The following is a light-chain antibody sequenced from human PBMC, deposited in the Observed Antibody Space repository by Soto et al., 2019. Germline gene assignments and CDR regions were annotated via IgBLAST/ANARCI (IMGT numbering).Light chain of an antibody. J-gene: IGLJ2*01. V-gene: IGLV2-8*01. CDR2: EVN. CDR1: SRDVGAHNY. Sequence: QSVLTQPPSASGSPGQSVTISCTGTSRDVGAHNYVSWYQHHPGKAPKLIIYEVNKRPSGVPDRFSGSKSGNTASLTVSGLQAEDESHFYCCTSLVGSKRLFGGGTKLTVL. CDR3: CTSLVGSKRL.